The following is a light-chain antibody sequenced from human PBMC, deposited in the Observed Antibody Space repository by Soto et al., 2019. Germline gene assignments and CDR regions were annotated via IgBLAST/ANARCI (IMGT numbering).Light chain of an antibody. J-gene: IGLJ1*01. CDR3: SSYSSSSTLFV. CDR1: SSDVGAYKY. Sequence: QSVLTQPASLSVSPGQSITISCTGTSSDVGAYKYVSWYQQHPGKAPKVMIYEVSNRPSGVSNRSSGSKSGNTAPLTISGLQAEDEADYFCSSYSSSSTLFVFGTGTKVTVL. V-gene: IGLV2-14*01. CDR2: EVS.